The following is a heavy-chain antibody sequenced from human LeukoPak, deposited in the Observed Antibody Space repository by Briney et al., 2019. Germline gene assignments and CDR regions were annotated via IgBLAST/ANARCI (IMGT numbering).Heavy chain of an antibody. Sequence: PGGSLRLSCAASGFTFSDYYMSWIRQAPGKGLEWVSYISSSGRTIYYADSVKGRFTISRDNAKNSLYLQMNSLRAEDTAVYYCAGVRADREGYFDYWGQGTLVTVSS. V-gene: IGHV3-11*01. CDR3: AGVRADREGYFDY. CDR1: GFTFSDYY. CDR2: ISSSGRTI. D-gene: IGHD6-19*01. J-gene: IGHJ4*02.